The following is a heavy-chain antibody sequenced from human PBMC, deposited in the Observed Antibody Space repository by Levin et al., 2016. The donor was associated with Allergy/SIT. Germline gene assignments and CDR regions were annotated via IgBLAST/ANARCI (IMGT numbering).Heavy chain of an antibody. D-gene: IGHD6-19*01. CDR2: ISSSSSTI. CDR3: ARVKAVAESWFDP. J-gene: IGHJ5*02. Sequence: WIRQPPGKGLEWVSYISSSSSTIYYADSVKGRFTISRDNAKNSLYLQMNSLRAEDTAVYYCARVKAVAESWFDPWGQGTLVTVSS. V-gene: IGHV3-48*01.